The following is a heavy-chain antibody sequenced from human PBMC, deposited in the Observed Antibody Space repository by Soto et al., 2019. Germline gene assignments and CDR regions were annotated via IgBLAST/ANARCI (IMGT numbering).Heavy chain of an antibody. D-gene: IGHD1-26*01. V-gene: IGHV3-33*01. J-gene: IGHJ3*02. CDR2: IWYDGSNK. CDR1: GFTFSSYG. CDR3: ASLRGPSAVLHDAFDI. Sequence: QVQLVESGGGVVQPGRSLRLSCAASGFTFSSYGMHWVRQAPGKGLEWVAVIWYDGSNKYYADSVKGRFTISRDNSKNTLYLQMNSLRAEDTAVYDCASLRGPSAVLHDAFDIWGQGTMVTVSS.